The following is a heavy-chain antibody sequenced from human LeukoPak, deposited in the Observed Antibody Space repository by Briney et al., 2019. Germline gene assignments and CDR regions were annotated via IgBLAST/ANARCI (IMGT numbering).Heavy chain of an antibody. CDR2: IYTGGNT. V-gene: IGHV3-66*01. Sequence: GGSLRLSCAASGFTVSGNYMSWVRQAPGKGLEWVSVIYTGGNTFYADSVKGRFTISRDNSKNTLYLQMNSLRAEDTAVYYCATYSSLNRREFQYWGQGTLLTVSS. D-gene: IGHD3-22*01. CDR3: ATYSSLNRREFQY. J-gene: IGHJ1*01. CDR1: GFTVSGNY.